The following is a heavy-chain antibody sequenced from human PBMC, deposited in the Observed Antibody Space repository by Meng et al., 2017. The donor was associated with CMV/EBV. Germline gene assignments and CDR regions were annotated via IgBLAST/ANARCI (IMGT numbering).Heavy chain of an antibody. CDR1: GYTFTSYD. Sequence: ASVKVSCKASGYTFTSYDINWVRQATGQGLEWMGWMNPSSGNTGYAQKFQGRVTMTRNTSISTAYMELSSLRSEDTAVYYCARVAGYNDCWSGYYRPSDAFDIWGQGTMVTVSS. J-gene: IGHJ3*02. CDR3: ARVAGYNDCWSGYYRPSDAFDI. V-gene: IGHV1-8*01. D-gene: IGHD3-3*01. CDR2: MNPSSGNT.